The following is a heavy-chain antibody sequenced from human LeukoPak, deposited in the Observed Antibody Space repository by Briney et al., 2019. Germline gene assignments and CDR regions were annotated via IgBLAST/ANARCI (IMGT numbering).Heavy chain of an antibody. D-gene: IGHD5-18*01. V-gene: IGHV3-74*01. Sequence: GGSLRLSCAASGFTFRNYRIHWVRQAPGKGLVWISRIDNDGSDRIYADSVKGRFTISRDNAKNTLYLQMNSLRAEDTAVYYCARGGYHHGFDIWGQGTMVTVSS. J-gene: IGHJ3*02. CDR1: GFTFRNYR. CDR2: IDNDGSDR. CDR3: ARGGYHHGFDI.